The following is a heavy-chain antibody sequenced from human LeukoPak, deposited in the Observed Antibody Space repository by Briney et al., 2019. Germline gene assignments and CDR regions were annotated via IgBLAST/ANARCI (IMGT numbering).Heavy chain of an antibody. J-gene: IGHJ4*02. CDR3: AMAVIGSVWTLDY. D-gene: IGHD6-19*01. V-gene: IGHV3-23*01. CDR1: GFTFISYA. CDR2: ISGSSGRT. Sequence: PWGSLRLSCAASGFTFISYAMSWVRQAPGKGLEWVSSISGSSGRTSYADSVQGRFTISRDNSKNTLYLELNSLRAEDAAVYFCAMAVIGSVWTLDYWGQGTLVTVS.